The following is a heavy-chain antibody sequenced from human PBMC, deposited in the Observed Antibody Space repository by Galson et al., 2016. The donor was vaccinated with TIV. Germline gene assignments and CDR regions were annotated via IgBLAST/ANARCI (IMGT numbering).Heavy chain of an antibody. CDR3: AKDRGYFEGFDH. CDR1: GFRFNEYE. D-gene: IGHD6-25*01. CDR2: LSGGATNT. J-gene: IGHJ4*02. V-gene: IGHV3-23*01. Sequence: SLRLSCAASGFRFNEYEMSWVRQAPGKGQEWVSALSGGATNTYYSDSVKGRFTISRDNSQNKVFLEMDSLRVDDTAVYYCAKDRGYFEGFDHWGPGTLVTVSS.